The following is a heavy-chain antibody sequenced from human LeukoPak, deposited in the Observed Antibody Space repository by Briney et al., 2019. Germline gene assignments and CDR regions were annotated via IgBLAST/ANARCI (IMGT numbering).Heavy chain of an antibody. CDR2: IIPIFGTA. CDR1: GGTFSNYA. J-gene: IGHJ3*02. Sequence: EASVKVSCKASGGTFSNYAISWVRQAPGQGLEWMGGIIPIFGTANYAQKFQGRVTITTDESTSTAYMELSSLRSEDTAVYYCARSRGSYPDDAFDIWGQGAMVTVSS. V-gene: IGHV1-69*05. D-gene: IGHD1-26*01. CDR3: ARSRGSYPDDAFDI.